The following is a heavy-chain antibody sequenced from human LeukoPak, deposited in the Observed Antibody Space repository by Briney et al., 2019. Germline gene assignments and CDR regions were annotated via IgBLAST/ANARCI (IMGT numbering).Heavy chain of an antibody. Sequence: ASVKVSCKASGYTFTSYDINWVRQATGQGLEWMGWMNPNSGNTGYAQKFQGRVTITRNTSISTAYMELSSLRSEDTAVYYCARPQLYSSGWSFDYWGQGTLVTVSS. CDR3: ARPQLYSSGWSFDY. CDR1: GYTFTSYD. J-gene: IGHJ4*02. D-gene: IGHD6-19*01. V-gene: IGHV1-8*03. CDR2: MNPNSGNT.